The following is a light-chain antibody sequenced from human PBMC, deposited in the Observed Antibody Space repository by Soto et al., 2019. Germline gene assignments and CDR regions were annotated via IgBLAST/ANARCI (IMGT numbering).Light chain of an antibody. J-gene: IGLJ2*01. CDR3: SSYTSSTTRV. Sequence: QSVLTQPASVSGSPGQSITISCTGTSSDVGGYNFVSWYQQHPGKAPKLMIYDVSNRPSGVSNRFSGSKSGNTASLTISGLHAEDEDDYYCSSYTSSTTRVFGGGTKLTVL. V-gene: IGLV2-14*01. CDR1: SSDVGGYNF. CDR2: DVS.